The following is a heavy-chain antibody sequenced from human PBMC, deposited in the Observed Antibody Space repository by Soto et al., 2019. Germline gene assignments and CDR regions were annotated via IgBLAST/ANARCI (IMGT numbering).Heavy chain of an antibody. CDR3: ARSQNYYDSSGYYPGLSY. J-gene: IGHJ4*02. CDR1: GYSFTSYW. CDR2: IYPGDSDT. V-gene: IGHV5-51*01. D-gene: IGHD3-22*01. Sequence: GESLKISCKGSGYSFTSYWIGWVRQMPGKGLEWMGIIYPGDSDTRYSPSFQGQVTISADKSISTAYLQWSSLKASDTAMYYCARSQNYYDSSGYYPGLSYWGQGTLVTVS.